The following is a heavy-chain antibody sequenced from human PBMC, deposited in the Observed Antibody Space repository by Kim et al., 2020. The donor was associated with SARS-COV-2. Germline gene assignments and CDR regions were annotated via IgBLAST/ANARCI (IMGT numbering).Heavy chain of an antibody. J-gene: IGHJ6*02. D-gene: IGHD4-4*01. V-gene: IGHV3-48*03. Sequence: ADSVKGRFTISRDNAKNSLYLQMNSLRAEDTAVYYCASLYSNYYYYGMDVWGQGTTVTVSS. CDR3: ASLYSNYYYYGMDV.